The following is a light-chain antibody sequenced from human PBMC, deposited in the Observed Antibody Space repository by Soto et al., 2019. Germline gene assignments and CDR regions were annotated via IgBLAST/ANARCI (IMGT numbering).Light chain of an antibody. CDR1: QSVSSSY. Sequence: EIVLTQSPGTLSLATGERATLSCRASQSVSSSYLAWYQQKPGQAPRLLIYGASSRATGIPDRFSGSGSGTDFTLTISRLEPEDFAVYYCQQYGSSPKFGQGTKVEIK. CDR3: QQYGSSPK. J-gene: IGKJ1*01. V-gene: IGKV3-20*01. CDR2: GAS.